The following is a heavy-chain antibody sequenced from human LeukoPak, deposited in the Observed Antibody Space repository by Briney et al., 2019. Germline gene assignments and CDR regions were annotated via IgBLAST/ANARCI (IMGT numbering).Heavy chain of an antibody. CDR1: GNTFTGYY. Sequence: ASVKVSCKASGNTFTGYYMHWVRQAPGQGLEWIGWINPNSGGTNNAQKFQGRVTMTRDTSISTAYMELSRLRSDDTVVYYCARAGCSGGSCYDWFDPWGQGTLVTVSS. V-gene: IGHV1-2*02. CDR2: INPNSGGT. CDR3: ARAGCSGGSCYDWFDP. J-gene: IGHJ5*02. D-gene: IGHD2-15*01.